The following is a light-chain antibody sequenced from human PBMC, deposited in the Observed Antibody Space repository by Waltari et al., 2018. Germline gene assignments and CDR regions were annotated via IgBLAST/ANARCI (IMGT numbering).Light chain of an antibody. CDR2: DVN. CDR1: SSDVGGHNY. Sequence: QSALTQPRSVSGSPGQSVTISCTGTSSDVGGHNYVSWYQQHPGKVPKLLIYDVNKRPSGVPDRFSGSKSGNTASLTISGLQAEDEADYYCSSYAGSYTSVVFGGGTELTVL. CDR3: SSYAGSYTSVV. V-gene: IGLV2-11*01. J-gene: IGLJ3*02.